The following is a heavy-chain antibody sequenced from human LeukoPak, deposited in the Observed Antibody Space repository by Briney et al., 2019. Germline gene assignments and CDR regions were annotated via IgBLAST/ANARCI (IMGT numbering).Heavy chain of an antibody. CDR2: IYYRGST. CDR1: GGSISSSSYY. Sequence: SETLSLTCTVSGGSISSSSYYWGWIRQPTGRGVEGIGSIYYRGSTYYNPSLKSRVTISVDTSKNQFSLKLSSVTAADTAVYYCARGSNYAYYFDYWGQGTLVTVSS. V-gene: IGHV4-39*01. J-gene: IGHJ4*02. D-gene: IGHD4-11*01. CDR3: ARGSNYAYYFDY.